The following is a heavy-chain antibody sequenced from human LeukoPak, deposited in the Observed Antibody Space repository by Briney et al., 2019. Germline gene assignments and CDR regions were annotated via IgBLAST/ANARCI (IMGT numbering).Heavy chain of an antibody. V-gene: IGHV3-74*01. D-gene: IGHD6-13*01. J-gene: IGHJ4*02. CDR2: INSDGSST. CDR1: GFTFSSYW. Sequence: QPGGSLRLSGAASGFTFSSYWMHWVRQAPGKGLVWVSRINSDGSSTSYADSVKGRFTISRDNAKNTLYLQMNSLRAEDTAVYYCARDSSSRNFDYWGQGTLVTVSS. CDR3: ARDSSSRNFDY.